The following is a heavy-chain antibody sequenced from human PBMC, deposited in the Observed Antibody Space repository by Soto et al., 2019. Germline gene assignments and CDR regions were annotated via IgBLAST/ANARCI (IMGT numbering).Heavy chain of an antibody. Sequence: PSETLSLTCAVYGGSFSGYYWSWIRQPPGKGLEWIGEINHSGSTNYNPSLKSRVTISVDTSKNQFSLKLSSVTAADTAVYYCARGVKLREYCSSTSCSYYYYYGMDVWGQGTTVTV. CDR1: GGSFSGYY. CDR2: INHSGST. D-gene: IGHD2-2*01. J-gene: IGHJ6*02. CDR3: ARGVKLREYCSSTSCSYYYYYGMDV. V-gene: IGHV4-34*01.